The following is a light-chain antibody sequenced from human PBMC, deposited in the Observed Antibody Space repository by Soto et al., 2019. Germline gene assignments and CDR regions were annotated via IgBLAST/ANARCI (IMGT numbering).Light chain of an antibody. J-gene: IGLJ1*01. CDR3: SSYTSSSTGV. Sequence: QSVLTEPACVSGSPGKTITMSCTGTSSDVGGYNYVSWYQQHPGKAPKLMIYEVNYRPSGVSNRFSGSKSGNTASLTISGLQAEDEADYYCSSYTSSSTGVFGTGTKV. CDR1: SSDVGGYNY. CDR2: EVN. V-gene: IGLV2-14*01.